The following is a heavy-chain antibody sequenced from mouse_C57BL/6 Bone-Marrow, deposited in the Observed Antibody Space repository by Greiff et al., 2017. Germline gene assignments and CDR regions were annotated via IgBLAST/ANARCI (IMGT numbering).Heavy chain of an antibody. CDR2: ISSGSSTI. Sequence: EVKLMESGGGLVKPGGSLKLSCAASGFTFSDYGMHWVRQAPEKGLEWVAYISSGSSTIYYADTVKGRFTISRDNAKNTLFLQMTSLRSEDTAMYYCANSGNPYAMDYWGQGTSVTVSS. CDR3: ANSGNPYAMDY. V-gene: IGHV5-17*01. CDR1: GFTFSDYG. J-gene: IGHJ4*01. D-gene: IGHD2-1*01.